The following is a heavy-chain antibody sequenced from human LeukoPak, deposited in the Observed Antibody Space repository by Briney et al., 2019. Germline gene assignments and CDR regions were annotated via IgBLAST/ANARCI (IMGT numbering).Heavy chain of an antibody. CDR2: MNPNSGNT. D-gene: IGHD3-22*01. V-gene: IGHV1-8*01. CDR1: GYTFTSYD. CDR3: ARVPYYDSSGYYYEPFDY. J-gene: IGHJ4*02. Sequence: ASVKVSCKASGYTFTSYDINWVRQATGQGLEWMGWMNPNSGNTGYAQKFQGRVTITRNTSISTAYMELSSLRSEDTAVYYCARVPYYDSSGYYYEPFDYWGQGTLVTVSS.